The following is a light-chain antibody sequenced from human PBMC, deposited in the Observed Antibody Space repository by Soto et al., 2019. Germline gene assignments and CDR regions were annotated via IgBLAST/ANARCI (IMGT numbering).Light chain of an antibody. CDR2: MAS. V-gene: IGKV1-5*03. CDR1: QSISSW. Sequence: DIQMTQSPSTLSASVGDRVTITCRASQSISSWLAWYQQRPGKAPNLLIHMASNLQSGVPSRFSASGAGTEFTLTISSLQPDDIATYYCQQYNDYPFTFGPGTKVDI. CDR3: QQYNDYPFT. J-gene: IGKJ3*01.